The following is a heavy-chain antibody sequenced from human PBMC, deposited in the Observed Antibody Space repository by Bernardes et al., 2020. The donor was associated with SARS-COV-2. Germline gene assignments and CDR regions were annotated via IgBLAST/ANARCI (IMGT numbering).Heavy chain of an antibody. D-gene: IGHD1-26*01. CDR2: ISAYNGNT. V-gene: IGHV1-18*01. CDR3: ARDSQWELQDY. Sequence: APLKVCCKASGYTFTSYGISWVRQAPGQGLEWMGWISAYNGNTNYAQKLQGRVTMTTDTSTSTAYMELRSLRSDDTAVYYCARDSQWELQDYWGQGTLVTVSS. CDR1: GYTFTSYG. J-gene: IGHJ4*02.